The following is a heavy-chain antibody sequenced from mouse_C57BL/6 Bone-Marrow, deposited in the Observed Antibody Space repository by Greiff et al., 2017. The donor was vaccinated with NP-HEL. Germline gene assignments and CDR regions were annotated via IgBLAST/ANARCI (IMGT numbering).Heavy chain of an antibody. V-gene: IGHV1-64*01. CDR2: IHPNSGST. Sequence: QVQLQQPGAELVKPGASVKLSCKASGYTFTSYWMHWVKQRPGQGLEWIGMIHPNSGSTNYNEKFKSKATLTVDKSSSTAYMQLSSLTSEDSAVYYGAREGSYYSNYAWFAYWGQGTLVTVSA. CDR1: GYTFTSYW. D-gene: IGHD2-5*01. CDR3: AREGSYYSNYAWFAY. J-gene: IGHJ3*01.